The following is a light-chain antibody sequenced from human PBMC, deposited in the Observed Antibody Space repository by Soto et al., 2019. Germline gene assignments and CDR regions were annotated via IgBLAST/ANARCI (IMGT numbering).Light chain of an antibody. V-gene: IGLV2-14*01. CDR1: SSDVGGYNY. J-gene: IGLJ2*01. CDR3: SSSTDTSIL. CDR2: EVS. Sequence: QSALTQPASVSGSPGQSITISCTGTSSDVGGYNYVSWYQQHPGKAPKLMIYEVSNRPSGVSNRFSGSRSGNTASLTISGLQAEDEAHYYCSSSTDTSILFGGGTQLTVL.